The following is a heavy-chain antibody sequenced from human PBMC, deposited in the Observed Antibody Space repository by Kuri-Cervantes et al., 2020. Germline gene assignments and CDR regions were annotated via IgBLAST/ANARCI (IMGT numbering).Heavy chain of an antibody. CDR1: GFTFDDYA. V-gene: IGHV3-9*01. D-gene: IGHD3-3*01. CDR3: ARGRITIFGVVTYYFDY. CDR2: ISWNSGSI. Sequence: LSLTCAASGFTFDDYAMHWVRQAPGKGLEWVSGISWNSGSIGYADSVKGRFTISRDNAKNSLYLQMNSLRAEDTAVYYCARGRITIFGVVTYYFDYWGQGTLVTVSS. J-gene: IGHJ4*02.